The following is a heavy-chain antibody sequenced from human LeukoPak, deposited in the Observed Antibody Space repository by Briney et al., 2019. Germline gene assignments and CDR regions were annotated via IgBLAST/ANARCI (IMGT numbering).Heavy chain of an antibody. CDR3: AREEADYYDSSGYWYFDY. J-gene: IGHJ4*02. CDR2: IIPILGIA. D-gene: IGHD3-22*01. CDR1: GGTFSSYA. V-gene: IGHV1-69*04. Sequence: ASVKVSCKASGGTFSSYAISWVRQAPGQGLEWMGRIIPILGIANYAQKFQGRVTITADKSTSIAYMELSSLRSEDTAVYYCAREEADYYDSSGYWYFDYWGQGTLVTVSS.